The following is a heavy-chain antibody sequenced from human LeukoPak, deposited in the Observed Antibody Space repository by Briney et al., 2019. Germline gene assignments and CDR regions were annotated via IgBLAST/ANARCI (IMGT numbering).Heavy chain of an antibody. Sequence: GGSLRLSCAASGFTFSSYGMSWVRQAPGKGLEWVSAISGSGVSTYYADSVKGRFIISRDTSKNTLYLQMNSLRAEDTAVYYCSKWKAIVLVPAARSPIDYWGQGTLVTVSS. D-gene: IGHD2-2*01. CDR1: GFTFSSYG. CDR2: ISGSGVST. J-gene: IGHJ4*02. CDR3: SKWKAIVLVPAARSPIDY. V-gene: IGHV3-23*01.